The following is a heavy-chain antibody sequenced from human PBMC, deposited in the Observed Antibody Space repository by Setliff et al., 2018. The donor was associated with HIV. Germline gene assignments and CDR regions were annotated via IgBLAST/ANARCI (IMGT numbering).Heavy chain of an antibody. CDR3: ARGNTGFDY. Sequence: SETLSLTCTVSGDSLSSGDYYWSWIRQPPGRGLEWVGYVYHTGATYYNPSLRSRLTLSVDTSTNQFSLRLSSLTAADTAVYYCARGNTGFDYWGRGSLFTVSS. CDR2: VYHTGAT. CDR1: GDSLSSGDYY. J-gene: IGHJ4*02. V-gene: IGHV4-30-4*08.